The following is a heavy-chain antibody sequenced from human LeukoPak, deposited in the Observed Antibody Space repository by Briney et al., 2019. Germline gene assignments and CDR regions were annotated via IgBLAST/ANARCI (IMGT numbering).Heavy chain of an antibody. CDR3: ARGKSSVWSVGLGMDV. Sequence: ASVKVSCKASGYTFTSYYMHWVRQAPGQGLEWMGLINPSAGTTTYAQKFQGRVTVTRDTSTSTVYMDLSSLKSEDTAVYYCARGKSSVWSVGLGMDVWGQGTTVTVSS. CDR2: INPSAGTT. D-gene: IGHD6-19*01. V-gene: IGHV1-46*01. CDR1: GYTFTSYY. J-gene: IGHJ6*02.